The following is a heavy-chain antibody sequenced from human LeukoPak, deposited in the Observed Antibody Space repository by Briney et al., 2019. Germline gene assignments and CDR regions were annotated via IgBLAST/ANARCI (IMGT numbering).Heavy chain of an antibody. Sequence: ASVKVSCKASGYTFTGYYMHWVRQAPGQGLEWMGWINPNSGGTNYAQKFQGRVTMTRDTSISTAYMELSRLRSDDTAVYYCARDLEMATILDYWGQGTLVTVSS. CDR1: GYTFTGYY. J-gene: IGHJ4*02. D-gene: IGHD5-24*01. CDR2: INPNSGGT. CDR3: ARDLEMATILDY. V-gene: IGHV1-2*02.